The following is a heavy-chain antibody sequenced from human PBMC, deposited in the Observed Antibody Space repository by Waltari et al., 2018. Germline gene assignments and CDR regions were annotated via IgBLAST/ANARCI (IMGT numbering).Heavy chain of an antibody. CDR3: AREAWGSSSPFDY. CDR2: ISRGIDYM. CDR1: GPTLSSDN. V-gene: IGHV3-21*01. D-gene: IGHD6-6*01. Sequence: VQLVESGGGLVKPGGSLRLACAASGPTLSSDNKIWVRQAPGKGLEWVSCISRGIDYMYYSDLVKGRFTVSRDNARNSVYLQMNSLRAEDTAVYYCAREAWGSSSPFDYWGQGTLVTVSS. J-gene: IGHJ4*02.